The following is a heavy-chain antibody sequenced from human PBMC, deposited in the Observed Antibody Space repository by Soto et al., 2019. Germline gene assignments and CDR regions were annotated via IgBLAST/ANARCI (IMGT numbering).Heavy chain of an antibody. D-gene: IGHD1-26*01. CDR2: ISSSSSYI. CDR1: GFTFSSYS. Sequence: EVQLVESGGGLVKPGGSLRLSCAASGFTFSSYSMNWVRQAPGKGLEWVSSISSSSSYIYYADSVKGRFTISRDNAKNSLYLQMNSLRAEDTAVCYCATSWSNWYFDLWGRGTLVTVSS. V-gene: IGHV3-21*01. J-gene: IGHJ2*01. CDR3: ATSWSNWYFDL.